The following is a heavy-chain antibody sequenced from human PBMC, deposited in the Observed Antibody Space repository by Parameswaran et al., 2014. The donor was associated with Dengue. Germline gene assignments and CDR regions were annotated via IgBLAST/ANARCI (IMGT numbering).Heavy chain of an antibody. CDR3: VNPREGGDFAEWGDAFDI. V-gene: IGHV3-64D*06. J-gene: IGHJ3*02. Sequence: WIRQPPGKGLEYVSAISSNGGSTYYADSVKGRFTISRDNSKNTLYLQMSSLRAEDTAVYYCVNPREGGDFAEWGDAFDIWAKGQWSPSPQ. D-gene: IGHD3-16*01. CDR2: ISSNGGST.